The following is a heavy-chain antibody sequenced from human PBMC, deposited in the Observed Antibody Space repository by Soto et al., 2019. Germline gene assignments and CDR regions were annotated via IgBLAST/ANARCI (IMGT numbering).Heavy chain of an antibody. D-gene: IGHD2-15*01. CDR2: IKQDGSEK. CDR3: ARDPSVVVVAATPYYYGMDV. CDR1: GFTFSSYW. J-gene: IGHJ6*02. Sequence: GGSLRLSCAASGFTFSSYWMSWVRQAPGKGLEWVANIKQDGSEKYYVDSVKGRFTISRDNAKNSLYLQMNSLRAEDTAVYYCARDPSVVVVAATPYYYGMDVWGQGTTVTVSS. V-gene: IGHV3-7*01.